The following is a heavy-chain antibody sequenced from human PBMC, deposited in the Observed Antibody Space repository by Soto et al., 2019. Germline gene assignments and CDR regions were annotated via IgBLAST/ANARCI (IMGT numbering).Heavy chain of an antibody. V-gene: IGHV3-15*01. CDR3: ATDQAGGYFYYYGMVV. CDR1: GFTFSHAW. J-gene: IGHJ6*02. D-gene: IGHD2-15*01. CDR2: IRSKGDGGTT. Sequence: EVQLVESGGGLVKPGGSLRLSCAASGFTFSHAWLSWVRQAPGKGLEWVGRIRSKGDGGTTDYAAPVKGRFTISGDDSKNTLFLQMNSRKAEDTAVYYCATDQAGGYFYYYGMVVWGQGTTVTVSS.